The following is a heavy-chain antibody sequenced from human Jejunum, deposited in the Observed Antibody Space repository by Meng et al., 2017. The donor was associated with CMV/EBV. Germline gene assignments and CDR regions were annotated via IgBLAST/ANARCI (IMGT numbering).Heavy chain of an antibody. Sequence: TASGDSLRNYDWSWIRQPPGGGLEWIGFIFHTGSTSYNPSLESRVTMSVDTSKNLFSLTVTSVTAADTAIYYCARTDYYSYYGMDVWGQGTPVTVSS. J-gene: IGHJ6*02. CDR2: IFHTGST. V-gene: IGHV4-59*01. CDR1: GDSLRNYD. CDR3: ARTDYYSYYGMDV.